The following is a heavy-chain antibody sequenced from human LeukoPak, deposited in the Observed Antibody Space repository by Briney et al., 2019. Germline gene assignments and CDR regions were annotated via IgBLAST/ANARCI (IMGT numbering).Heavy chain of an antibody. D-gene: IGHD6-13*01. CDR1: GFTFSSYA. CDR2: ISGSGGST. Sequence: GGSLRLSCAASGFTFSSYAMSWVRQAPGKGLEWVSAISGSGGSTYYADSVKGRFTISRDNSKNTLYLQMNSLRAEDTAVYYCAKDRNVYSSSPSTLSYFDYWGQGTLVTVSS. J-gene: IGHJ4*02. CDR3: AKDRNVYSSSPSTLSYFDY. V-gene: IGHV3-23*01.